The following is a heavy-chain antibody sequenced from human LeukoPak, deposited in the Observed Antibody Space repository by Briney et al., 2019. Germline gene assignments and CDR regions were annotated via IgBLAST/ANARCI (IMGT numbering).Heavy chain of an antibody. CDR1: GFTFSDYY. CDR2: ISSSGSSI. V-gene: IGHV3-11*04. J-gene: IGHJ4*02. CDR3: ARDPWGARSSLDY. D-gene: IGHD1-26*01. Sequence: KPGGSLRPSCAASGFTFSDYYMSWIRQAPGKGLEWVSYISSSGSSIYYADSVKGRFTISRDNAKKSLYLQMNSLRTEDTAMYYCARDPWGARSSLDYWGQGTLVTVSS.